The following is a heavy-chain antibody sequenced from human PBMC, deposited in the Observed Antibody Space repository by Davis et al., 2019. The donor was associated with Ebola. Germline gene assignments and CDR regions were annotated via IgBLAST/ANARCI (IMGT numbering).Heavy chain of an antibody. Sequence: GGSLRLSCAASGFTFSSYAMSWVRQAPGKGLEWVSVIYSGGSTYYADSVKGRFTISRDNSKNTLYLQMNSLRAEDTAVYYCARVETDYGMDVWGQGTTVTVSS. CDR3: ARVETDYGMDV. CDR2: IYSGGST. J-gene: IGHJ6*02. D-gene: IGHD5-24*01. V-gene: IGHV3-53*01. CDR1: GFTFSSYA.